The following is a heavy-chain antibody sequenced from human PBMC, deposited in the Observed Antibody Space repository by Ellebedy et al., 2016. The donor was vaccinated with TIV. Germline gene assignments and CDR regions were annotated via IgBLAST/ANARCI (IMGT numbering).Heavy chain of an antibody. J-gene: IGHJ2*01. CDR3: ARDTSVYGDSVYWYFDL. CDR1: GFTFSAYS. CDR2: ISTGSSTI. Sequence: GGSLRLSCAVSGFTFSAYSMNWVRQAPGQGLEWVSYISTGSSTISYADSVKGRFTISRDNAKNSLYLQMNSLRTEDTAVYYFARDTSVYGDSVYWYFDLWGRGTLVGVSS. D-gene: IGHD4-17*01. V-gene: IGHV3-48*04.